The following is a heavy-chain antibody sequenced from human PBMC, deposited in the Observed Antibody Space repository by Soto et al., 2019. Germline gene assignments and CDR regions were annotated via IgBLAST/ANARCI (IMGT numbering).Heavy chain of an antibody. CDR3: AQTLGSAVAGPGRFDL. CDR1: GGTFNRYA. J-gene: IGHJ2*01. V-gene: IGHV1-69*12. Sequence: QVQLVQSGAEVKRHGSSVKVSCKASGGTFNRYAISWLRQAPGQGPEWMGGITPMFGIGNYAQKFQGRVTITADESTTTVHMELRRLTCEDTAVYYCAQTLGSAVAGPGRFDLWGRGTRVIVSS. CDR2: ITPMFGIG. D-gene: IGHD6-19*01.